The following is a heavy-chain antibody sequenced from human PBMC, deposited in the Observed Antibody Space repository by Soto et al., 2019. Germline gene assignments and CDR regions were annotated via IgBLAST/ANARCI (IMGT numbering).Heavy chain of an antibody. CDR1: GFTFNSYI. D-gene: IGHD3-16*01. V-gene: IGHV3-23*01. CDR3: AKERLSSAAAHYGLDV. J-gene: IGHJ6*02. CDR2: ISGSGNR. Sequence: EVQLLESGGGLVQPGGSLRLSCTASGFTFNSYIINWVRQAPGKGLEWVSGISGSGNRYYADSMKGRFTVSRDNSNNTVYLQMNSLRADDTAVYYCAKERLSSAAAHYGLDVWGQGTTVTVSS.